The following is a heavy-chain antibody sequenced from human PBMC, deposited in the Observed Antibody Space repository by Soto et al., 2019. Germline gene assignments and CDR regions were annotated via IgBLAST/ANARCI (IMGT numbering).Heavy chain of an antibody. CDR3: AKDRDYPRDQFHY. V-gene: IGHV3-23*01. CDR2: ISANGQGI. J-gene: IGHJ4*02. CDR1: GFTFTYYA. Sequence: EVQLLESGGGLVQPGGSLRLSCTASGFTFTYYAFSWVRQAPGKGLEWVSAISANGQGIYYADSVRGRFTISRDNSKNTVFLHMDSLSAEDTAVYYCAKDRDYPRDQFHYWGQGTLVTVSS. D-gene: IGHD2-2*01.